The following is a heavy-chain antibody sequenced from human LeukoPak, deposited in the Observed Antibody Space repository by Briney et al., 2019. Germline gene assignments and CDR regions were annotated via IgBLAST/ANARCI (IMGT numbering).Heavy chain of an antibody. CDR2: ISYDGSNK. J-gene: IGHJ4*02. D-gene: IGHD2-15*01. CDR1: GFTFSSYG. Sequence: RGSLRLSCAASGFTFSSYGMHWVRQAPGKGLEGVAVISYDGSNKYYADSVKGRFTISRDNSNNTLYLQMNSLRGEDMAVYYSAKYRSRYCSGGSCYSLNYGGRGTLVTVSS. CDR3: AKYRSRYCSGGSCYSLNY. V-gene: IGHV3-30*18.